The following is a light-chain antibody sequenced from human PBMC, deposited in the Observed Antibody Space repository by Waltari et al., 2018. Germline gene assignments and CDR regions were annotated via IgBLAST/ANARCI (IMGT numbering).Light chain of an antibody. CDR2: EVS. V-gene: IGKV2D-29*01. J-gene: IGKJ4*01. CDR1: QTLLDSDGKTY. Sequence: DIVMTQTPLSLSVTPGQPASISCKSSQTLLDSDGKTYLYWYLQRPGQPPQPLIYEVSNRFSGGPDRFRGSGSGTDFTLKISRVEADDVGVYYCLQTMELPLTFGGGTRVDIK. CDR3: LQTMELPLT.